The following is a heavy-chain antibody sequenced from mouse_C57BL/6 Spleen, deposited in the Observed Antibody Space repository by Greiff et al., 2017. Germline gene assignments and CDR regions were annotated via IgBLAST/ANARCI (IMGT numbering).Heavy chain of an antibody. CDR3: AREGDYDYDYAMDY. CDR1: GFTFSDYY. V-gene: IGHV5-16*01. J-gene: IGHJ4*01. Sequence: EVMLVESEGGLVQPGSSMKLSCTASGFTFSDYYMAWVRQVPETGLEWVANINSDGSSTYYPDSLKSRFIISRDNANNILYLQLRSLTSVDTATYDFAREGDYDYDYAMDYWGQGTSVTVSS. D-gene: IGHD2-4*01. CDR2: INSDGSST.